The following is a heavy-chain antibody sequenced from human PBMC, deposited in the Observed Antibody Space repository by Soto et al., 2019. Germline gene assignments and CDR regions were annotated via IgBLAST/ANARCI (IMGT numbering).Heavy chain of an antibody. CDR1: GFTFSSYA. D-gene: IGHD6-13*01. CDR2: ITYTGVST. CDR3: AKSSVWYPYFDS. J-gene: IGHJ4*02. V-gene: IGHV3-23*01. Sequence: GGSLRLSCAASGFTFSSYAMSWVRQAPGKGLEWVSSITYTGVSTYYADSVKGRFTISRDNSRDTLFLQMNSLRAEDTAIYYCAKSSVWYPYFDSWGQGTLVTVSS.